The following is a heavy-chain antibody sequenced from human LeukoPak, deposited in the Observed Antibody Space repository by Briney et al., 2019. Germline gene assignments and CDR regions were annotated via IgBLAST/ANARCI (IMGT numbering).Heavy chain of an antibody. V-gene: IGHV3-30-3*01. J-gene: IGHJ4*02. CDR3: ARDPDCSSWYGGFDY. CDR2: ISYDGSNK. CDR1: GFTFSSYA. D-gene: IGHD6-13*01. Sequence: SGGSLRLSCAASGFTFSSYAMHWVRQAPGKGLEWVAVISYDGSNKYYADSVKGRFTISRDNSKNTLYLQMNSLRAEDTAVYYCARDPDCSSWYGGFDYWGQGTLVTVSS.